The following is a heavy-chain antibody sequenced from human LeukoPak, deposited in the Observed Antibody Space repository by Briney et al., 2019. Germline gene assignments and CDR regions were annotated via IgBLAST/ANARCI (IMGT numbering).Heavy chain of an antibody. J-gene: IGHJ4*02. CDR3: VKDPRYSYGS. D-gene: IGHD5-18*01. CDR2: ISSNGGST. CDR1: GFTFSNYA. V-gene: IGHV3-64D*09. Sequence: PGGCLRLSCSASGFTFSNYAMHWVRQAPGKGLEYVSAISSNGGSTYYADSVKGRFTISRDNSKNTLYLQMSSLRAEDTAVYYCVKDPRYSYGSWGQRTLHTVSS.